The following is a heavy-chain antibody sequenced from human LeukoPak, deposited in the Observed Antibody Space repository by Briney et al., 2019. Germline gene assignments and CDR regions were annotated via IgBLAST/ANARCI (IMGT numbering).Heavy chain of an antibody. CDR3: ARMFRSSWYINWFDP. CDR1: GFTLSSYS. CDR2: ISSSSSYI. V-gene: IGHV3-21*04. Sequence: PGGSLRLSCAASGFTLSSYSMNWVRQAPGKGLEWVSCISSSSSYIYYADSVKGRFTISRDNAKKSLYLQMNSLRAEDTAMYYCARMFRSSWYINWFDPWGQGTLVTVSS. J-gene: IGHJ5*02. D-gene: IGHD6-13*01.